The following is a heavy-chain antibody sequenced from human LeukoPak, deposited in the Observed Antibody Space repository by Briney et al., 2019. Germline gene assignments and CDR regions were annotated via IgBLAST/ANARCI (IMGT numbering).Heavy chain of an antibody. Sequence: GGSPRLSCAASGFTFSNYAMSWVRQAPGKGLEWVSGISASGGYTYYADSVKGRFTISRDNSKNSLYLQMNSLKTEDTAVYYCARGAPGSQLLDSWALDYWGQGTLVTVSS. J-gene: IGHJ4*02. D-gene: IGHD2-2*01. CDR1: GFTFSNYA. CDR3: ARGAPGSQLLDSWALDY. V-gene: IGHV3-23*01. CDR2: ISASGGYT.